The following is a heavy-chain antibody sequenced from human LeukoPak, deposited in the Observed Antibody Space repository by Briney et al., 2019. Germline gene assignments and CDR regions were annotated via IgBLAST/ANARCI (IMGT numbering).Heavy chain of an antibody. CDR1: GFTFSSYS. CDR2: ISSSSSYI. V-gene: IGHV3-21*01. CDR3: ARDYDSSGYYYVAYYYGMDV. D-gene: IGHD3-22*01. Sequence: GGSLRLSCAASGFTFSSYSMNWVRQAPGKGLGWVSSISSSSSYIYYADSVKGRFTISRDNAKNSLYLQMNSLRAEDTAVYYCARDYDSSGYYYVAYYYGMDVWGQGTTVTVSS. J-gene: IGHJ6*02.